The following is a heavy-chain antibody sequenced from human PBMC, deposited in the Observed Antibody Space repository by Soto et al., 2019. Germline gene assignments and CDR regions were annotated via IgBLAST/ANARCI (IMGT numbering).Heavy chain of an antibody. D-gene: IGHD3-10*01. Sequence: PSETLSLTCAVYGGSFSGYYWSWIRQPPGKGLEWIGEINHSGSTNYNPSLKSRVTISVDTSKNQFSLKLSSVTAADTAVYYCARGHYYYGSGSYYILSGFVFDPWGQGTLVTVSS. CDR1: GGSFSGYY. CDR3: ARGHYYYGSGSYYILSGFVFDP. V-gene: IGHV4-34*01. CDR2: INHSGST. J-gene: IGHJ5*02.